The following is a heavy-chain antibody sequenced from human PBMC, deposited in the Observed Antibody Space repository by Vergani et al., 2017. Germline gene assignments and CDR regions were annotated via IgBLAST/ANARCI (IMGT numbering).Heavy chain of an antibody. CDR3: AKSLYDIPEPSEYYYYGMDV. J-gene: IGHJ6*02. D-gene: IGHD3-9*01. CDR2: ISGSGCST. V-gene: IGHV3-23*04. Sequence: EVQLVESGGGVVQPGRSLRLSCAAPGFTFSSYAMSWVRQAPGKGLEWVSAISGSGCSTYYADAVNGRFTISRDNSKNTRYLQMNSLRSEATAVDYGAKSLYDIPEPSEYYYYGMDVWGQGTTVTVSS. CDR1: GFTFSSYA.